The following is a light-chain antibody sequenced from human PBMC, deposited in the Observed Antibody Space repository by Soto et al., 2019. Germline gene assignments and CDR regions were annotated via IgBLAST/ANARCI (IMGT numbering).Light chain of an antibody. CDR1: SSDVGTYTY. CDR3: CSYAGSYTPV. CDR2: DVI. Sequence: QSVLTQPRSVSGSPGQSVTISCTGTSSDVGTYTYVSWYQQHPGKAPKLIIYDVIKRPSGVPDRFSGSKSGNTASLTISGLKAEDEADYYCCSYAGSYTPVFGTGARSPX. V-gene: IGLV2-11*01. J-gene: IGLJ1*01.